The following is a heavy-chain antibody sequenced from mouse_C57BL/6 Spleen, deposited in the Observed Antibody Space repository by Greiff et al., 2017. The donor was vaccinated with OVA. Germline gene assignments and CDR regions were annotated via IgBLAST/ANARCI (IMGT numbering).Heavy chain of an antibody. CDR1: GYAFTNYL. CDR3: ARKDYGSFYAMDY. J-gene: IGHJ4*01. CDR2: INPGSGGT. Sequence: VQRVESGAELVRPGTSVKVSCKASGYAFTNYLIEWVKQRPGQGLEWIGVINPGSGGTNYNEKFKGKATLTADKSSSTAYMQLSSLTSEDSAVYFCARKDYGSFYAMDYWGQGTSVTVSS. V-gene: IGHV1-54*01. D-gene: IGHD1-1*01.